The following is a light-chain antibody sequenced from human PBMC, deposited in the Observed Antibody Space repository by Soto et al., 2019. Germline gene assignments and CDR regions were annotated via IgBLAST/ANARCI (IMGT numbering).Light chain of an antibody. CDR3: QSYDSSLSGSCV. Sequence: QSVLTQPPSVSGAPGQRVTISCTGSSSNIGAGYDVHWYQQLPGTAPKLLIYGSTNRPSGVPERFSGSRPGTSASLAITGLQAEDEADYYCQSYDSSLSGSCVFGTGTKLTVL. V-gene: IGLV1-40*01. CDR1: SSNIGAGYD. CDR2: GST. J-gene: IGLJ1*01.